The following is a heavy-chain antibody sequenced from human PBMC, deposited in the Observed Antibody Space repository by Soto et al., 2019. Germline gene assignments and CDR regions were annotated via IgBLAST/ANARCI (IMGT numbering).Heavy chain of an antibody. CDR3: AKGASYRMFDY. Sequence: GGSLRLSCAVSGLTFSDYGMNWVRQAPGKGLEWVAVISYEGTAKYYADSVKGRFTISRDNSKNTLFLQMNNLRSEDTAVYYCAKGASYRMFDYWGQGTLVTVSS. CDR1: GLTFSDYG. J-gene: IGHJ4*02. V-gene: IGHV3-30*18. CDR2: ISYEGTAK. D-gene: IGHD1-26*01.